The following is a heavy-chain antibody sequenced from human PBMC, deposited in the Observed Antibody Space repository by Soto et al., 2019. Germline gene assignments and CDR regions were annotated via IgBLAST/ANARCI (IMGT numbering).Heavy chain of an antibody. CDR1: GGSINNSSFY. J-gene: IGHJ4*02. Sequence: SETLSLTCTVSGGSINNSSFYWGWVRQPPGKRLEWIGSIYYSGSAYYNPSLKSRLTISVDTSKNQFSLNLSSVTAADTAVYFCARRPLVRGIIPYYFDSWGQGTLVTVSS. V-gene: IGHV4-39*01. D-gene: IGHD3-10*01. CDR3: ARRPLVRGIIPYYFDS. CDR2: IYYSGSA.